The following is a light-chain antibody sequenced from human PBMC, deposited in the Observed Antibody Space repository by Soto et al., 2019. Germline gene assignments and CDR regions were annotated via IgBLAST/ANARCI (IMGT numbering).Light chain of an antibody. CDR1: VLAKKY. J-gene: IGLJ2*01. CDR2: KDT. V-gene: IGLV3-27*01. Sequence: SYELTQPSSVSVSPGQTARITCSGDVLAKKYGRWFQQKPGQAPVMVIYKDTERPSEIPARFSGSSSGTTVTLTISGAQFEDEADYYCYSAADNTVGIFGGGTKVTVL. CDR3: YSAADNTVGI.